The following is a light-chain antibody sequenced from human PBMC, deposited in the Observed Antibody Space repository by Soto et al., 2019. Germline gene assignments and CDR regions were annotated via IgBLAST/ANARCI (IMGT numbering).Light chain of an antibody. CDR3: QQGHCTPYT. V-gene: IGKV1-39*01. Sequence: DIQMTQSPYSLSASVGDSVTITCRASQNIRTYLNWYQQKPVRAPKLLIHSASALPSGVPSRFSGSGSGTAFTLTMSGLPPEDFATYYGQQGHCTPYTFSQGTKVEIK. CDR2: SAS. CDR1: QNIRTY. J-gene: IGKJ2*01.